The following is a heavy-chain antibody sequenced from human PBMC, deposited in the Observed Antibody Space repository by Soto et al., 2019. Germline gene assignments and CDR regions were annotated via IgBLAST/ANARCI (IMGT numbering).Heavy chain of an antibody. Sequence: ASVKVSCKTSGYIFTAYGLAWLRQAPGQRPEWMGWVSTNDDRTNYAQKFQGRVTMTTDRSTTTTSMELRSLRPDDTAVYYCARELNTESSAYYSFAFWGQGTLVTVS. CDR1: GYIFTAYG. D-gene: IGHD3-22*01. CDR2: VSTNDDRT. V-gene: IGHV1-18*01. J-gene: IGHJ4*02. CDR3: ARELNTESSAYYSFAF.